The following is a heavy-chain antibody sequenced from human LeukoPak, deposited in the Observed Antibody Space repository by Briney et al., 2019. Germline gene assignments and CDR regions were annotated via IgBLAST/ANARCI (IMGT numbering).Heavy chain of an antibody. D-gene: IGHD3-10*01. Sequence: GGSLRLSCAASGFTFGSYWMHWVRQAPGKGLVWVSRINSDGSSTSYADSVKGRFTISRDNAKNTLYLQMNSLRAEDTAVYYCARGPLTILDYWYFDLWGRGTLVTVSS. CDR1: GFTFGSYW. CDR3: ARGPLTILDYWYFDL. CDR2: INSDGSST. V-gene: IGHV3-74*01. J-gene: IGHJ2*01.